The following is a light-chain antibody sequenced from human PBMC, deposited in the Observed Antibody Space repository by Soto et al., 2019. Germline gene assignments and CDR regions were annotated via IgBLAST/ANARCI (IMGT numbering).Light chain of an antibody. CDR2: WAS. CDR1: QTLLYSSNNKNY. J-gene: IGKJ5*01. V-gene: IGKV4-1*01. Sequence: DIVMTQSPDSLSVPLGERATISCKPSQTLLYSSNNKNYLAWFQQKPGQPPKLLIYWASTRNSGVPDRFSGSGYGTDFTHSISGLQAEDAAIYYCQQYYHVPVTFGQGTRLEI. CDR3: QQYYHVPVT.